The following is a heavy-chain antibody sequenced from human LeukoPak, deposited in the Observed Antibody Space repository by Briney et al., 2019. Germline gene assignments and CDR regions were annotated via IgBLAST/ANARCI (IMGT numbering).Heavy chain of an antibody. Sequence: GGSLRLSCAASGFTFTSHVMHWVRQAPGKGLQYVSGISMNVQTTYYAGSVKGRFTISRDSSKNTVYLQMNSLTAEDTAVYYCVREGLERRTNFDYWGQGTLVSVSS. V-gene: IGHV3-64D*06. D-gene: IGHD1-1*01. CDR1: GFTFTSHV. J-gene: IGHJ4*02. CDR3: VREGLERRTNFDY. CDR2: ISMNVQTT.